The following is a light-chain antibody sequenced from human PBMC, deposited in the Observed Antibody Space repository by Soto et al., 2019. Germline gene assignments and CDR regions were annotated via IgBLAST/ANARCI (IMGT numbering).Light chain of an antibody. CDR3: SSYTSSSANV. V-gene: IGLV2-14*01. CDR2: DVS. J-gene: IGLJ2*01. CDR1: SSDVGGYNY. Sequence: QSVLTQPASVSGTPGQSITISCTGTSSDVGGYNYVSWYQLHPGKAPLLMIYDVSKRPSGVSNRFSGSKSGNTASLTISGLQAEDEADYYCSSYTSSSANVFGAGTKLTVL.